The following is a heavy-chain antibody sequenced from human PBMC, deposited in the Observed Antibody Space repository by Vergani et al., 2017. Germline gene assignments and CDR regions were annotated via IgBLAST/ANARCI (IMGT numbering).Heavy chain of an antibody. CDR1: GGSISSSSYY. Sequence: QLQLQESGPGLVKPSETLSLTCTVSGGSISSSSYYWGWIRQPPGKGLEWIGSIYYSGSTYYNPSLKSRVTISVDTSKNQFSLKLSSVTAADTAVYYCARHQSLSRYLPLERRWGNWFDPWGQGTLVTVSS. D-gene: IGHD1-1*01. V-gene: IGHV4-39*01. J-gene: IGHJ5*02. CDR3: ARHQSLSRYLPLERRWGNWFDP. CDR2: IYYSGST.